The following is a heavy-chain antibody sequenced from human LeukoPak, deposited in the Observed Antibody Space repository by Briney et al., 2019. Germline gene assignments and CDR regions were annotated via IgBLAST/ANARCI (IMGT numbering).Heavy chain of an antibody. CDR1: GYTFTSYG. CDR3: ARNLIVVVPAAIGRGKRESDYYYYMDV. V-gene: IGHV1-18*01. J-gene: IGHJ6*03. Sequence: ASVKVSCKASGYTFTSYGISWVRQAPGQGLGWMGWISAYNGNTNYAQKLQGRVTMTTDTSTSTAYMELRSLRSDDTAVYYCARNLIVVVPAAIGRGKRESDYYYYMDVWGKGTTVTVSS. D-gene: IGHD2-2*01. CDR2: ISAYNGNT.